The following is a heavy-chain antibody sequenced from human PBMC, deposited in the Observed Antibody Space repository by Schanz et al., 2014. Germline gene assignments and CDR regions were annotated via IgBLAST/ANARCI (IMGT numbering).Heavy chain of an antibody. V-gene: IGHV3-23*04. Sequence: EVQLVESGGGLVKPGGSLRLSWAASGFTFSSFAMSWVRQAPGKGLEWVSAISGSGGSTSYADSVKGRFTISRDNFKGALYLQMSSLRAEDTAVYYCAKGRFGELSAFDIWGQGTMVTVSS. CDR3: AKGRFGELSAFDI. D-gene: IGHD3-10*01. CDR2: ISGSGGST. CDR1: GFTFSSFA. J-gene: IGHJ3*02.